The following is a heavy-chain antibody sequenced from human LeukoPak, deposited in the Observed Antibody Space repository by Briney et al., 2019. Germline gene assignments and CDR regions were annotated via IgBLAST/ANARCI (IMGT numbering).Heavy chain of an antibody. V-gene: IGHV5-51*01. D-gene: IGHD3-10*01. Sequence: GESLKISCKASGYTFTSYLIGWVRQMPGKGLEWMGIIYPGDSDTRYSPSFQGQVTISADKSISTAYLQWSSLKASDTAMYYCARLPYYYVSGSSSEFGYWGQGTLVTVSS. CDR1: GYTFTSYL. CDR3: ARLPYYYVSGSSSEFGY. CDR2: IYPGDSDT. J-gene: IGHJ4*02.